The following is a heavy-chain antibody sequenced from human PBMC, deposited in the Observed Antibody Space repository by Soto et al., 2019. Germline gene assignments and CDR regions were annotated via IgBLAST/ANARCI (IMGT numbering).Heavy chain of an antibody. CDR3: ARDHFRNWFDP. CDR2: IYSGGST. V-gene: IGHV3-53*01. D-gene: IGHD3-3*02. CDR1: GFTVSSIY. J-gene: IGHJ5*02. Sequence: GGSLRLSCAASGFTVSSIYMSWVRQAPGKGLEWVSVIYSGGSTYYADSVKGRFTISRDNSKNTLYLQMNSLRAEDTAVYYCARDHFRNWFDPWGQGTLVTASS.